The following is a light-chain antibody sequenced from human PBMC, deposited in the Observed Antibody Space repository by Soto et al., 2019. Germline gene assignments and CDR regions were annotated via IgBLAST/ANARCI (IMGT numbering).Light chain of an antibody. CDR2: EVN. CDR3: SSFVGSPVV. J-gene: IGLJ2*01. CDR1: SSDVGDYNY. Sequence: QSVLTQPPSASGSPGQSVTIPCTGTSSDVGDYNYDSWYQQHPGKVPKLIIYEVNKRPSGVPDRFSGSKSGNTASLTVSGLQAEDEADYYCSSFVGSPVVFGGGTKLTVL. V-gene: IGLV2-8*01.